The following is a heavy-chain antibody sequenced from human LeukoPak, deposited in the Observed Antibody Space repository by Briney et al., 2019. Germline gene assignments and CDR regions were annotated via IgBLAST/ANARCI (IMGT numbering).Heavy chain of an antibody. CDR3: AKAEHTSRIVAALPDY. CDR2: SSLDGSNW. J-gene: IGHJ4*02. CDR1: GFTFSSYG. Sequence: GWSLRLSFAAAGFTFSSYGMHWVRQAAGKGLAWVAGSSLDGSNWYYAGSVKGRLTISRDNFKKTVYLQMNSLRGDDTAGYYCAKAEHTSRIVAALPDYWGQGPSVTVSA. V-gene: IGHV3-30*18. D-gene: IGHD2-21*01.